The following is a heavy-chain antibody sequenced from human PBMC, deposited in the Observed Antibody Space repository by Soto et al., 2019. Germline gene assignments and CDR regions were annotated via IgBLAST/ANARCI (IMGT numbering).Heavy chain of an antibody. J-gene: IGHJ6*02. CDR1: GFTFTSYR. Sequence: EVQLVESGGGLVQPGGSLRISCAASGFTFTSYRMNWVRQTPGKGLEWVSSISSGSDYIHYADSLKGRFTISRDNAKNSMYLQMNSPRDEDTAVYYCARVIGGYRSGNYYYYGMDVWGQGTTVTVSS. V-gene: IGHV3-21*01. CDR2: ISSGSDYI. D-gene: IGHD1-26*01. CDR3: ARVIGGYRSGNYYYYGMDV.